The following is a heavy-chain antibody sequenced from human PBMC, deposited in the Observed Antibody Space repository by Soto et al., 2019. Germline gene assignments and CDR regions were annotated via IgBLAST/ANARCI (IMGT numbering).Heavy chain of an antibody. Sequence: EVQLVESGGGLVQPGGSLKLSCAASGFTFSGAAMHWVRQAFGKGLEWVGRIRSKANSYATEYAASVKGRFTISRDDSKNTAYLQMNSLKTEDTAVYYCRGYCISSSCYESGMDVWGQGTTVIVSS. J-gene: IGHJ6*02. CDR1: GFTFSGAA. CDR3: RGYCISSSCYESGMDV. CDR2: IRSKANSYAT. D-gene: IGHD2-2*01. V-gene: IGHV3-73*01.